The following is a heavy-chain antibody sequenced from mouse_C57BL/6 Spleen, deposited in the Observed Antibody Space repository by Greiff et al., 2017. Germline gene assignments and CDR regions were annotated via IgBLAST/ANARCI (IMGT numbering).Heavy chain of an antibody. V-gene: IGHV1-80*01. CDR1: GYAFSSYW. D-gene: IGHD2-5*01. CDR2: IYPGDGDT. Sequence: QVQLKQSGAELVKPGASVKISCKASGYAFSSYWMNWVKQRPGKGLEWIGQIYPGDGDTNYNGKFKGKATLTADKSSSTAYMQLSSLTSEDSAVYFCARSGDSNYVGFAYWGQGTLVTVSA. CDR3: ARSGDSNYVGFAY. J-gene: IGHJ3*01.